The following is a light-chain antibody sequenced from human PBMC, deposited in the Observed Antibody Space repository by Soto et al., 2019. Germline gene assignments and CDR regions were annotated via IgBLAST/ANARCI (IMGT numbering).Light chain of an antibody. CDR3: QQYNNWPRT. CDR2: GAS. Sequence: EVVMTQSPATLSMSPGERATLSCRASQSVSSNLAWYQQKPGQAPRLLIYGASTRATGIPARFSGSGSGTEFTLTISSLQSEDFAVYYRQQYNNWPRTFGQGTKVDIK. CDR1: QSVSSN. J-gene: IGKJ1*01. V-gene: IGKV3-15*01.